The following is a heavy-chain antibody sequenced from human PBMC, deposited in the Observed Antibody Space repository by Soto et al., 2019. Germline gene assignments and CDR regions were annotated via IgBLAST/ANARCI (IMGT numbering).Heavy chain of an antibody. CDR2: IYYSGST. CDR1: GGSISSGGYY. D-gene: IGHD2-15*01. Sequence: QVQLQESGPGLVKPSQTLSLTCTVSGGSISSGGYYWRWIRQHPGKGLEWIGYIYYSGSTYYNPSLKRRVTISVDTSKNQFSLKLSSVTAADTAVYYCARGTGVGAANWFDPWGQGTLVTVSS. CDR3: ARGTGVGAANWFDP. V-gene: IGHV4-31*03. J-gene: IGHJ5*02.